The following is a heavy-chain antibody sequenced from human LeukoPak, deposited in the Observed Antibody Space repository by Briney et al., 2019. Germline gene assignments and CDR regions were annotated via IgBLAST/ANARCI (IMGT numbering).Heavy chain of an antibody. CDR2: ISSSSSTI. D-gene: IGHD3-3*01. J-gene: IGHJ6*02. CDR1: GFTFSSYS. Sequence: GGSLRLSCAASGFTFSSYSMNWVRQAPGKGLEWVSYISSSSSTIYYADSVKGRFTISRDNAKNSLYLQMNSLRAEDTAVYYRARDRWYDFWSGPLDVWGQGTTVTVSS. V-gene: IGHV3-48*01. CDR3: ARDRWYDFWSGPLDV.